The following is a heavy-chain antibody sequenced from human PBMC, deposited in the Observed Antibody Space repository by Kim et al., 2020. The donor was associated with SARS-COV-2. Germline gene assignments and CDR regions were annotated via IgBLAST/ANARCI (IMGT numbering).Heavy chain of an antibody. V-gene: IGHV3-30*01. CDR3: ARARGGSYYYGMDV. D-gene: IGHD1-26*01. J-gene: IGHJ6*02. Sequence: ADTVKRRFTISRDNSKNTLYLQMNSLRAEDTAVYYCARARGGSYYYGMDVWGQGTTVTVSS.